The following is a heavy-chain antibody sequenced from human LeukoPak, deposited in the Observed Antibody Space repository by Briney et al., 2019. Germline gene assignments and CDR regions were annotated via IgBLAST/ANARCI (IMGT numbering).Heavy chain of an antibody. V-gene: IGHV5-51*01. CDR1: GYSFTSYW. Sequence: GESLKISCKGSGYSFTSYWIGWVRQMPGKGLEWMGIIYPGDSDTRYSPSFQGQVTISADKSISTAYLQWSSLKASDTAMHYCARQYREWELYYYYYMDVWGKGTTVTVSS. D-gene: IGHD1-26*01. CDR3: ARQYREWELYYYYYMDV. J-gene: IGHJ6*03. CDR2: IYPGDSDT.